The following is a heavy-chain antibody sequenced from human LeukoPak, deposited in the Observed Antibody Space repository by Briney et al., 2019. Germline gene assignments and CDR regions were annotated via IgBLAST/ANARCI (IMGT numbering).Heavy chain of an antibody. J-gene: IGHJ4*02. CDR2: INSNGGRT. D-gene: IGHD3-22*01. Sequence: GGSLRLSCSASGFTFNKYAMHWVRQAPGKGREYVSAINSNGGRTYYADSVKGRFTISRDNSKNTLFLQMSSLRVEDTAVYYCVKDLYYDNSGYYSGAFDYWGQGTLVTVSS. CDR3: VKDLYYDNSGYYSGAFDY. CDR1: GFTFNKYA. V-gene: IGHV3-64D*08.